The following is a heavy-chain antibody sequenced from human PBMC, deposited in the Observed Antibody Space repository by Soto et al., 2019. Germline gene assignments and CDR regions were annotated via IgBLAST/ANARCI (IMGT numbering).Heavy chain of an antibody. Sequence: ASVKVSCKASGYTFTSYAMHWVRQAPGQRLEWMGWINAGNGNTKYSQKFQGRVTITRDTSASTAYMELSSLRSEDTAVYYCARGDSNQPPLDYWGQGTLVTVSS. CDR3: ARGDSNQPPLDY. V-gene: IGHV1-3*01. D-gene: IGHD4-4*01. J-gene: IGHJ4*02. CDR2: INAGNGNT. CDR1: GYTFTSYA.